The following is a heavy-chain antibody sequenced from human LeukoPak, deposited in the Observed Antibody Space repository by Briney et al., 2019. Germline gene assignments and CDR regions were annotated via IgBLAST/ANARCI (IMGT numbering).Heavy chain of an antibody. CDR3: ARDRTHYYESSGYYSRWEY. CDR1: GYTFTSYD. Sequence: GASVKVSCKASGYTFTSYDINWVRQATGQGLERMGWMNPNSGNTGYAQKFQGRVTMTRDTSTSTVYMELSSLRSEDTAMYYCARDRTHYYESSGYYSRWEYWGQGTLVTVSS. CDR2: MNPNSGNT. V-gene: IGHV1-8*01. D-gene: IGHD3-22*01. J-gene: IGHJ4*02.